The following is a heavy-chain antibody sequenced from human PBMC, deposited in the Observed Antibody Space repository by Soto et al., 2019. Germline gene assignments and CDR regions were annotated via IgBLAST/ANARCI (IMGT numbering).Heavy chain of an antibody. CDR2: ISGSGGST. CDR3: AMSEVAAEEGALDI. CDR1: GFTFSSYA. V-gene: IGHV3-23*01. J-gene: IGHJ3*02. D-gene: IGHD2-15*01. Sequence: EVQLLESGGGLVQPGGSLRLSCAASGFTFSSYAMSWVRQAPGKGLEWVSAISGSGGSTYYADSVKGRYTISRDNSKVTLYLPVNGLRAEDTAVNYCAMSEVAAEEGALDIGGQGTMVTFSS.